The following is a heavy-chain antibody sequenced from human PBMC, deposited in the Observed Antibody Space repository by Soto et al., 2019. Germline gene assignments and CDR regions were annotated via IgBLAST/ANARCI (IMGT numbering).Heavy chain of an antibody. CDR2: TYYRSKWYN. J-gene: IGHJ6*02. D-gene: IGHD6-13*01. V-gene: IGHV6-1*01. Sequence: SQTLSLTCAISGDSVSSNSAAWNCIIHSPSRFLEWLGRTYYRSKWYNDYAVSVKSRITINPDTSKNQFSLQLNSVTPEDTAVYYCARVTYSSSWYYYYGMDVWGQGTTVTVSS. CDR1: GDSVSSNSAA. CDR3: ARVTYSSSWYYYYGMDV.